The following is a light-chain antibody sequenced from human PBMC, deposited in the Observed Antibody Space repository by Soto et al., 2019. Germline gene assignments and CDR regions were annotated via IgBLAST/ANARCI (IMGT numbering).Light chain of an antibody. CDR1: QTISSW. V-gene: IGKV1-5*03. J-gene: IGKJ1*01. CDR3: QQYQSYSTWT. CDR2: KAS. Sequence: DIQMAQSPSTLSASVGDRVTITCRASQTISSWLAWYQQTPGKAPKLLIYKASTLQSGAPSRFSGSGSGTEFTLTISSLQPEDSATYYCQQYQSYSTWTFGQGTSVEIK.